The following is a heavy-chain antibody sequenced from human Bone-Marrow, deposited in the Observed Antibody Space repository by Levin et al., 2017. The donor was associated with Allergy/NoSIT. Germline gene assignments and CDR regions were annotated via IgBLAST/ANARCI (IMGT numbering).Heavy chain of an antibody. CDR1: GYPFTDYY. CDR2: ISPHSGVT. V-gene: IGHV1-2*06. Sequence: GASVKVSCKASGYPFTDYYIHWVRQAPGQGLEWMGRISPHSGVTSYAQKFQGRVTVTRDTSISTAYMELNWLRHDDTAVYFCARDSSSAATIPYFDYWGQGALVTVSS. J-gene: IGHJ4*02. D-gene: IGHD3-22*01. CDR3: ARDSSSAATIPYFDY.